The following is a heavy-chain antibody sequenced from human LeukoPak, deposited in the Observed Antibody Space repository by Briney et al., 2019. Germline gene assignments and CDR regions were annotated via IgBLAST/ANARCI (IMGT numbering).Heavy chain of an antibody. CDR2: IYYSGNT. CDR1: GGSISSSSYY. J-gene: IGHJ4*02. CDR3: ARVIAVAGNPYFDY. D-gene: IGHD6-19*01. Sequence: PSETLSLTCTVSGGSISSSSYYWGWIRQPPGKGLEWIGSIYYSGNTYYNPSLKSRVTISVDTSKNQFSLKLSSVTAADTAVYYCARVIAVAGNPYFDYWGQGTLVTVSS. V-gene: IGHV4-39*07.